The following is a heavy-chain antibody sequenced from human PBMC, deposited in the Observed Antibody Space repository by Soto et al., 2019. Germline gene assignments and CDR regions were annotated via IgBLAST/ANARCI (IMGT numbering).Heavy chain of an antibody. Sequence: QVQLVQSGAEVKKPGASVKVSCKASGYTFTSYAMTWVRQAPGQRLEWMGWINSGNGNTKYSHKFQGRVTLTRDTTASTADTALSSLRPEHTAVYFYPRDTILYCRGDSGADPEAFRIWVQATTVAFSS. V-gene: IGHV1-3*01. CDR3: PRDTILYCRGDSGADPEAFRI. CDR1: GYTFTSYA. D-gene: IGHD2-15*01. CDR2: INSGNGNT. J-gene: IGHJ3*02.